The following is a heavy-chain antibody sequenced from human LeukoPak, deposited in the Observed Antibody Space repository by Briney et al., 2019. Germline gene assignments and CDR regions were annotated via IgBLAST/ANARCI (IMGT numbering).Heavy chain of an antibody. J-gene: IGHJ4*02. D-gene: IGHD3-22*01. CDR3: AKDPWGGSSGYYYFDY. CDR2: ISGSGGST. Sequence: PGGSLRLSCAASGFTFSSYAMSWVRQAAGKGLEWVSAISGSGGSTYYADSVKGRFTISRDNSKNTLYLQMNSLRAEDTAVYYCAKDPWGGSSGYYYFDYWGQGTLVTVSS. CDR1: GFTFSSYA. V-gene: IGHV3-23*01.